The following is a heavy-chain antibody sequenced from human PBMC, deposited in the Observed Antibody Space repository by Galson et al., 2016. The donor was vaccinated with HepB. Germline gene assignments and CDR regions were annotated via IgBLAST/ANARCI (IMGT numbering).Heavy chain of an antibody. J-gene: IGHJ4*02. CDR2: ISPNNGNT. D-gene: IGHD2-15*01. CDR1: DYSFTSDG. V-gene: IGHV1-18*04. Sequence: SVKVSCKASDYSFTSDGISWVRQAPGQGLEWIGWISPNNGNTTYAQKLQGRLTMTTDTSTSTVYLGLRILRSDDTAVYYCAREGGCSGGRCYSGFDYWGQGTLVIVSS. CDR3: AREGGCSGGRCYSGFDY.